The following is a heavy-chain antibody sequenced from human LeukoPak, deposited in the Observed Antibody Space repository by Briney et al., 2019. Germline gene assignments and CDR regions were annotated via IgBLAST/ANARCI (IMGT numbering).Heavy chain of an antibody. Sequence: QSGGSLRLSCAASGFSLSDYWMSWVRQSPEKGLEWVANIKEDGSARYYVDSVKGRFTISRDNAKNSLYLQMTSLRAEDTAMYYCARDPRDDHNSLDSWGQGTQVTVSS. CDR1: GFSLSDYW. J-gene: IGHJ5*01. CDR3: ARDPRDDHNSLDS. V-gene: IGHV3-7*03. CDR2: IKEDGSAR.